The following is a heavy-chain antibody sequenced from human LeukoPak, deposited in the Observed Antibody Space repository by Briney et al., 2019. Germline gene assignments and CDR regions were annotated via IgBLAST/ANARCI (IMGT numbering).Heavy chain of an antibody. D-gene: IGHD6-19*01. CDR2: ICGSGAST. J-gene: IGHJ5*02. V-gene: IGHV3-23*01. CDR3: AKGLSVGGTGIDP. CDR1: GFTFSSYA. Sequence: GGSLRLSCAASGFTFSSYAMSWVRQPPGKGLEWVSAICGSGASTYYADSVKGRFTISRDNSKNTLDLHMNNLRAEATAVYYCAKGLSVGGTGIDPWGQGTLVTVSS.